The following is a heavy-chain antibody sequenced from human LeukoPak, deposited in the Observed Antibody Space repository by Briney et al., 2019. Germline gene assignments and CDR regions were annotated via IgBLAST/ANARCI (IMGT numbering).Heavy chain of an antibody. CDR2: INCIVGST. CDR3: ARDRAGTTLIRHHDYYYMDV. V-gene: IGHV3-20*04. Sequence: GSLRLSCPASGVTFDDYVMSWVRQAPGQGMEWGAGINCIVGSTGYADSVKGRFTISRDNAKNSLYLQMNTLRAEDTAVYYCARDRAGTTLIRHHDYYYMDVWGKGTTVTVSS. J-gene: IGHJ6*03. D-gene: IGHD1-1*01. CDR1: GVTFDDYV.